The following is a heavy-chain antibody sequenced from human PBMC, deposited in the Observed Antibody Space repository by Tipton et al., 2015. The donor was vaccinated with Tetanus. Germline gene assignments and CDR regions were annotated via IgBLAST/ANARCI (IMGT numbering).Heavy chain of an antibody. J-gene: IGHJ2*01. D-gene: IGHD2-2*01. CDR1: GGSIGSSSYY. Sequence: TLSLTCTVSGGSIGSSSYYWGWIRQPPGKGLEWIGSIYYSGSTYYNPSLESRVTISVDTSKNQFSLKLSSVTAADTAVYYCASTIESAAANWYFDLWGRGTLVTVS. V-gene: IGHV4-39*01. CDR3: ASTIESAAANWYFDL. CDR2: IYYSGST.